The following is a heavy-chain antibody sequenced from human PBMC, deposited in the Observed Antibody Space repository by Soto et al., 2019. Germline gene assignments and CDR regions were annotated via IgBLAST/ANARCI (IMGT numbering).Heavy chain of an antibody. V-gene: IGHV3-30*18. CDR1: GFTFSSYG. Sequence: WGSLRLSCAASGFTFSSYGMHWVRQAPGKGLEWVAVISYDGSNKYYADSVKGRFTISRDNSKNTLYLQMNSLRAEDTAVYYCAKDRHGMDVWGQGTTVTVSS. CDR3: AKDRHGMDV. J-gene: IGHJ6*02. CDR2: ISYDGSNK.